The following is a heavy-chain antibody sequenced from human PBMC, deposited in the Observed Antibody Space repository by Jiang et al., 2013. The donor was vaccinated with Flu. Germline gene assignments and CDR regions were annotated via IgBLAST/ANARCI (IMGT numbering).Heavy chain of an antibody. Sequence: GLVKPSETLSLTCTVSGYSISSGYYWGWIRQPPGKGLEWIGSIYHSGSTYYNPSLKSRVTISVDTSKNQFSLKLSSATAADTAVYYCARQLVPKIDYWGQGTLVTVSS. CDR3: ARQLVPKIDY. CDR1: GYSISSGYY. J-gene: IGHJ4*02. CDR2: IYHSGST. V-gene: IGHV4-38-2*02.